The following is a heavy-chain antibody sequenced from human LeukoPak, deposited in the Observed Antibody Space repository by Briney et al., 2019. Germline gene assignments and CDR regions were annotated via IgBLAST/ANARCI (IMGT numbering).Heavy chain of an antibody. CDR3: AREAYCTNGVCYTPFYYYYYYMDV. V-gene: IGHV3-21*01. Sequence: PGGSLRLSCAASGFTFSSYGMNWVRQAPEKGLEWVSSISSRSSYIYYADSVKGRFTISRDNAKNSLYLQMNSLRAEDTAVYYCAREAYCTNGVCYTPFYYYYYYMDVWGKGTTVTVSS. J-gene: IGHJ6*03. CDR2: ISSRSSYI. CDR1: GFTFSSYG. D-gene: IGHD2-8*01.